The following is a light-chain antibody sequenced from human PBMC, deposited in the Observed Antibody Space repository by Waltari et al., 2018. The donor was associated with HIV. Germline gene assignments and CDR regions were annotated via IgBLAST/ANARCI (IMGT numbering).Light chain of an antibody. CDR1: PTAVGAYNF. J-gene: IGLJ2*01. CDR2: EVS. Sequence: HSALTQPASVSGSPGQSITISCTGPPTAVGAYNFFPCYQQYPGKAPKLLISEVSKRPSGVSNRFSGSKSANTASLSISGLQAEDEADYYCSSYTSSSTLVVFGGGTKLTVL. CDR3: SSYTSSSTLVV. V-gene: IGLV2-14*01.